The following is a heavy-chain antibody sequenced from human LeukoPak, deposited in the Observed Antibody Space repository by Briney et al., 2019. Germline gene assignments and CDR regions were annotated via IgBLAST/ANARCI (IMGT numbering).Heavy chain of an antibody. J-gene: IGHJ4*02. CDR3: ARSYSGSLAYYLDY. CDR1: GGSISSYY. D-gene: IGHD1-26*01. Sequence: SETLSLTCTVSGGSISSYYWSWIRQPPGKGLEWIGEINHSGSTNYNPSLKSRVTISVDTSKNQFSLKLSSVTAADTAVYYCARSYSGSLAYYLDYWGQGTLVTVSS. V-gene: IGHV4-34*01. CDR2: INHSGST.